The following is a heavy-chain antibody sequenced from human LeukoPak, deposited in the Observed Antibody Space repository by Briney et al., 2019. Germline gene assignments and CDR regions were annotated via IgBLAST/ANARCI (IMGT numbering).Heavy chain of an antibody. Sequence: ASVKVSCKASGYTFTSYAMNWVRQAPGQGLEWMGWINTNTGNPTYAQGFTRRFVFSLDTSVSTAYLQISSLKAEVTAVYYCARSGSGWYQTVAFDIWGQGTMVTVSS. D-gene: IGHD6-19*01. CDR3: ARSGSGWYQTVAFDI. V-gene: IGHV7-4-1*02. J-gene: IGHJ3*02. CDR2: INTNTGNP. CDR1: GYTFTSYA.